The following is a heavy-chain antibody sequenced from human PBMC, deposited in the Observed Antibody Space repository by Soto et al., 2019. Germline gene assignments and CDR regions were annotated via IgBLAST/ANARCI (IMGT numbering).Heavy chain of an antibody. CDR3: ARDKAQAVAGTPIDY. V-gene: IGHV1-18*01. Sequence: QVQLVQSGAEVKKPGASVKVSCKASGYNFTRYGISWVRQAPGQGLEWMGWISAYNGNTNYAQKLQGRVSMTTDTSTSTAYMELRSLRSDDTAVYYCARDKAQAVAGTPIDYWGQGTLVTVSS. CDR2: ISAYNGNT. D-gene: IGHD6-19*01. J-gene: IGHJ4*02. CDR1: GYNFTRYG.